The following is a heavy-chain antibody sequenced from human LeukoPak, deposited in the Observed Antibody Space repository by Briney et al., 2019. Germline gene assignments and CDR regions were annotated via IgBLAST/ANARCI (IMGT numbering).Heavy chain of an antibody. D-gene: IGHD6-6*01. CDR2: ISYSGST. J-gene: IGHJ6*03. Sequence: SVTLSLTCTVSGGSISSYYWSWIRQPPGKGLEWIGYISYSGSTNYNPSLKSRVTISLETSKNQFSLKLSSVPAADTAVYYCARDIAARPSKIPKYYYYMDVWGKGTTVTVSS. CDR1: GGSISSYY. V-gene: IGHV4-59*01. CDR3: ARDIAARPSKIPKYYYYMDV.